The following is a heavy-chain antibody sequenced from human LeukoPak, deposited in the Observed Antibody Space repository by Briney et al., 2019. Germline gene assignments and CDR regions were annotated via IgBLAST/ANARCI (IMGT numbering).Heavy chain of an antibody. D-gene: IGHD1-26*01. CDR2: IYYSGST. V-gene: IGHV4-61*05. CDR1: GGSISSSSYY. CDR3: ARSSSVGATTSFDY. J-gene: IGHJ4*02. Sequence: SETLSLTCTVSGGSISSSSYYWGWIRQPPGKGLEWIGYIYYSGSTNYNPSLKSRVTISVDTSKNQFSLKLSSVTAADTAVYYCARSSSVGATTSFDYWGQGTLVTVSS.